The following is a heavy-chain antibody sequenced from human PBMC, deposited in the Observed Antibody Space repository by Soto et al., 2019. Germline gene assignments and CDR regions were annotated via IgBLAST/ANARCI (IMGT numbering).Heavy chain of an antibody. Sequence: GGSLRLSFAGSGFSFSSSWMSWVRQAPGKGLEWVGFIRSKVFGETTEYAASVEGRFTISRDDSKSITYLQMNSLKTEDTAVYYCTRAYDNSRYWFDPWGQGTLVTVSS. CDR2: IRSKVFGETT. CDR3: TRAYDNSRYWFDP. D-gene: IGHD3-22*01. J-gene: IGHJ5*02. V-gene: IGHV3-49*04. CDR1: GFSFSSSW.